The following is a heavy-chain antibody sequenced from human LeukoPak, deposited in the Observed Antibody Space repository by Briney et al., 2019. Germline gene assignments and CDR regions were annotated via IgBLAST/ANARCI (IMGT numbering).Heavy chain of an antibody. J-gene: IGHJ4*02. D-gene: IGHD6-19*01. CDR3: ARGIAVAARFDY. Sequence: GGSLRLSCAASEFSVGSNYMTWVRQAPGKGLEWVSLIYSGGSTYYADSVKGRFTISRDNSKNTLYLQMNSLRVEDTAVYYCARGIAVAARFDYWGQGTLVTVSS. V-gene: IGHV3-66*01. CDR2: IYSGGST. CDR1: EFSVGSNY.